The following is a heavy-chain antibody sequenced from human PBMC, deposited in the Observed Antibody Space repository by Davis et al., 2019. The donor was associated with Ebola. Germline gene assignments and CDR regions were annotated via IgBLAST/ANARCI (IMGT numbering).Heavy chain of an antibody. Sequence: GGSLRLSCAASGITFSSYDMTWVRQAPGKGLEWVSALSGSGGSTYYADSVKGRFTISRDNSKNTLYLQMNSLRAEDTAVYYCVAEIYYYYGMDVWGQGTTVTVSS. D-gene: IGHD1-14*01. CDR3: VAEIYYYYGMDV. J-gene: IGHJ6*02. CDR2: LSGSGGST. V-gene: IGHV3-23*01. CDR1: GITFSSYD.